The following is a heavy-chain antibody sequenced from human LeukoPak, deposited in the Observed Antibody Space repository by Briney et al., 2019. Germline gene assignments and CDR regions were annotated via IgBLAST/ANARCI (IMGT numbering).Heavy chain of an antibody. CDR3: ASNYDSSGYYSLRLAFDI. V-gene: IGHV1-18*01. D-gene: IGHD3-22*01. CDR1: GYTFTSYG. CDR2: ISAYNGNT. J-gene: IGHJ3*02. Sequence: WASVKVSCTASGYTFTSYGISWVRQAPGQGLEWMGWISAYNGNTNYAQKLQGRVTITADESTSTAYMELSSLRSEDTAVYYCASNYDSSGYYSLRLAFDIWGQGTMVTVSS.